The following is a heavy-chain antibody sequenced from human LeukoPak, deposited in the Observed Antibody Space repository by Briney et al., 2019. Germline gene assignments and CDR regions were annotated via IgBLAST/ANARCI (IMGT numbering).Heavy chain of an antibody. CDR2: IGYDGNNK. J-gene: IGHJ4*02. CDR1: GFTFSSYG. Sequence: GGSLRPSCAASGFTFSSYGMHWVRQAPGKGLEWVGVIGYDGNNKYYADSVKGRFTISRDNSKNTLYLQMNSLRAEDTAMYYCARTYYDFWSGYYKEGFDYWGQGTLVTVSS. D-gene: IGHD3-3*01. CDR3: ARTYYDFWSGYYKEGFDY. V-gene: IGHV3-30*03.